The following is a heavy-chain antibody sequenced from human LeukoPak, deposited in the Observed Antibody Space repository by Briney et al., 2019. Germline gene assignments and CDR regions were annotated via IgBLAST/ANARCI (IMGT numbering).Heavy chain of an antibody. J-gene: IGHJ5*02. Sequence: SETLSLTCTVSGGSISSGSYYWSWIRQPAGKGLEWIGRIYTSGSTNYNPSLKSRVTISVDTSKNQFSLKLSSVTAADTAVYYCARGVGYDSSGYPDNWFDPWGQGTLVTVSS. D-gene: IGHD3-22*01. CDR3: ARGVGYDSSGYPDNWFDP. CDR1: GGSISSGSYY. CDR2: IYTSGST. V-gene: IGHV4-61*02.